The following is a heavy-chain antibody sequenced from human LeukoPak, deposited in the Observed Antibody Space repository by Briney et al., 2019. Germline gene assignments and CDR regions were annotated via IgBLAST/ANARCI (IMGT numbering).Heavy chain of an antibody. CDR3: ARFPSSSSGVLDY. Sequence: SETLSLTCTVSGGSISSYYWSWIRQPPGKGLEWIGYIYYSGSTNHNPSLKSRVTISVDTSKNQFSLKLSSVTAADTAVYYCARFPSSSSGVLDYWGQGTLVTVSS. J-gene: IGHJ4*02. V-gene: IGHV4-59*01. D-gene: IGHD6-6*01. CDR2: IYYSGST. CDR1: GGSISSYY.